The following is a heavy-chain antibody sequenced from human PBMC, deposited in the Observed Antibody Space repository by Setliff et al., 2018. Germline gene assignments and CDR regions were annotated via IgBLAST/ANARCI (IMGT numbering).Heavy chain of an antibody. CDR2: INHRGFT. V-gene: IGHV4-34*01. J-gene: IGHJ4*02. CDR3: ARGRIAERPEAIDY. D-gene: IGHD6-6*01. CDR1: GESFDNHY. Sequence: SETLSLTCAVYGESFDNHYWTWIRQPPGERLEWIGEINHRGFTDYKPSLKSRLTMSVDTSRNQFSLNLGSVTAVDTGVYYCARGRIAERPEAIDYWGQGTPVTVSS.